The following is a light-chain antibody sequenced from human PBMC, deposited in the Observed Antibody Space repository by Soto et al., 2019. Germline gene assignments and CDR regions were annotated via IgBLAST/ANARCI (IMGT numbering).Light chain of an antibody. CDR1: QSVSSY. V-gene: IGKV3-11*01. CDR2: DAS. J-gene: IGKJ1*01. Sequence: EIVMTQSPATLSVSPGERATLSCRASQSVSSYLAWYQQKPGQAPRLLIYDASNRATDIPARFSGSGSGTDFTLTISSLEPEDVATYYCQKYNSAPWTFGQGTKVDIK. CDR3: QKYNSAPWT.